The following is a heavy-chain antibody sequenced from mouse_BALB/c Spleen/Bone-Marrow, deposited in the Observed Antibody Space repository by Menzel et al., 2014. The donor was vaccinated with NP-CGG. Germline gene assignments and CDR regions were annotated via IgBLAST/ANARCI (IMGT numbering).Heavy chain of an antibody. CDR3: ARGGNYAWFAY. Sequence: EVQLVESGGGLVQPGGSRKLSCAASGFTFSSFGMHWVRQAPEKGLEWVAYISSGSSTIYYVDTVKGRFTISRDNPKNTLFLQMTSLRSEDTAMYYCARGGNYAWFAYWGQGTLVTVSA. V-gene: IGHV5-17*02. CDR2: ISSGSSTI. J-gene: IGHJ3*01. D-gene: IGHD2-1*01. CDR1: GFTFSSFG.